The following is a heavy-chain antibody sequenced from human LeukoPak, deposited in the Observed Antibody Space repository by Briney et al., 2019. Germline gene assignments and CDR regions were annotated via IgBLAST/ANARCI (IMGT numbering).Heavy chain of an antibody. D-gene: IGHD3-16*01. CDR3: AKDFAPGTMTTSALGY. V-gene: IGHV3-30*02. CDR1: GFTFSSYG. CDR2: IRYDANNK. J-gene: IGHJ4*02. Sequence: GGSLRLSCAASGFTFSSYGMHWVRQAPGKGLEWVSIIRYDANNKCYADSVKGRFTISRGNSKSTLYLQMNSLRAEDTAVYYCAKDFAPGTMTTSALGYWGQGTLVTVSS.